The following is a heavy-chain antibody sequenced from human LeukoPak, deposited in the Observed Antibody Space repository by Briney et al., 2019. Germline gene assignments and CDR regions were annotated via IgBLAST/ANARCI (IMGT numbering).Heavy chain of an antibody. J-gene: IGHJ6*03. CDR3: ARDGSWGDYYFYFYMDV. Sequence: GGSLRLSCEASGSGFTFGNFGMSWVRQAPGKGLEWLSGISGSGYYTYYADSVKGRFTISRDNSKNTVYIQMNSPRAEDTAVYYCARDGSWGDYYFYFYMDVWGKGTTVTVSS. D-gene: IGHD3-16*01. V-gene: IGHV3-23*01. CDR1: GSGFTFGNFG. CDR2: ISGSGYYT.